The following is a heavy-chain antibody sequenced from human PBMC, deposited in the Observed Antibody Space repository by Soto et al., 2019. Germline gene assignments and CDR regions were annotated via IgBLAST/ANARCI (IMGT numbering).Heavy chain of an antibody. CDR1: GGTFSSYA. CDR2: IIPIFGTA. V-gene: IGHV1-69*01. Sequence: QVQLVQSGAEVKQPGSSVKVSCKASGGTFSSYAISWVRQAPGQGLEWMGGIIPIFGTANYAQKFQGRVTITADESTSTAYMELSSLRSEDTAVYYCARDFKEEDSSGYIGYYFDYWGQGTLVTVSS. J-gene: IGHJ4*02. D-gene: IGHD3-22*01. CDR3: ARDFKEEDSSGYIGYYFDY.